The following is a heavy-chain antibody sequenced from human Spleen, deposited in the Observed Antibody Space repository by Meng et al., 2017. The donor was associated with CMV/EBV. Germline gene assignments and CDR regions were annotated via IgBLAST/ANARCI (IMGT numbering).Heavy chain of an antibody. CDR2: INPDSGDS. CDR3: ARDSMGFIWNWGWFDP. J-gene: IGHJ5*02. D-gene: IGHD1-1*01. Sequence: ASVKVSCKASGYTFTNYYIHWVRQAPGRGLEWMGWINPDSGDSNYAQKFQGRVTLTRDTAITTAYMDVSRLTSGDTAVYYCARDSMGFIWNWGWFDPWGQGTLVTLL. V-gene: IGHV1-2*02. CDR1: GYTFTNYY.